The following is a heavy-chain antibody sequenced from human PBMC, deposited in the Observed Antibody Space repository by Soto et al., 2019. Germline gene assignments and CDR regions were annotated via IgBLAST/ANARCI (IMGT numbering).Heavy chain of an antibody. CDR3: ARGSGSDYYYYYMDV. V-gene: IGHV1-2*04. J-gene: IGHJ6*03. CDR2: INPNSGGT. Sequence: ASVKVSCKASGYTFTGYYMHWVRQAPGQGLEWMGWINPNSGGTNYAQKFQGWVTMTRDTSISTAYMELSRLRSDDTAVYYCARGSGSDYYYYYMDVWGKGTTVTVSS. CDR1: GYTFTGYY. D-gene: IGHD1-26*01.